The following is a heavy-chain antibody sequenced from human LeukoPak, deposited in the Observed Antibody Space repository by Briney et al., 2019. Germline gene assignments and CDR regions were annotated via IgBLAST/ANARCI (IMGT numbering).Heavy chain of an antibody. V-gene: IGHV3-23*01. CDR2: ISGSGGST. Sequence: PGGSLRLSCAASGFNFASNWMHWVRQTPGKGLEWVSAISGSGGSTYYADSVKGRFTISRDNSKNTLYLQMNSLRAEDTAVYYCARPLYYYDSSGYYGYFDYWGQGTLVTVSS. J-gene: IGHJ4*02. CDR3: ARPLYYYDSSGYYGYFDY. D-gene: IGHD3-22*01. CDR1: GFNFASNW.